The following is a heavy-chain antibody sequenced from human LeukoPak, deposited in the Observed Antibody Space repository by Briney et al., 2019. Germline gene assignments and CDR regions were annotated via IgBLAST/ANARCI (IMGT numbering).Heavy chain of an antibody. CDR1: GFTFDDYV. D-gene: IGHD3-10*01. CDR2: ISHNGGNT. J-gene: IGHJ4*02. Sequence: GASLRLSCAASGFTFDDYVMHWVRQAPGKGLEWVSLISHNGGNTYYADSVKGRFTISRDNSKNTLYLQMNSLRAEDTAVYYCAKDIYYGSGSAPDYWGQGTLVTVSS. CDR3: AKDIYYGSGSAPDY. V-gene: IGHV3-43*02.